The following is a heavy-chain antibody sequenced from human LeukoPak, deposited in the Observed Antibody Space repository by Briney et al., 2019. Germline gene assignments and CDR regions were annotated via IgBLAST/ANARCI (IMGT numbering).Heavy chain of an antibody. CDR3: TTDRGLDGYCSGGSCYPTTAY. D-gene: IGHD2-15*01. V-gene: IGHV3-21*03. CDR2: IEKTGSYV. CDR1: GFTFSNYI. Sequence: GGSLRLSCAASGFTFSNYIMDWVRQAPGKGLEWVSSIEKTGSYVYHVDSVRGRFTISRDNAKNSLYLQMNSLRAEDTAVYYCTTDRGLDGYCSGGSCYPTTAYWGQGTLVAVSS. J-gene: IGHJ4*02.